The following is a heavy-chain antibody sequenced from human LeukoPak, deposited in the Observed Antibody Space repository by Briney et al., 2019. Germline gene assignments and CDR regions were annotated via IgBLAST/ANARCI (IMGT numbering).Heavy chain of an antibody. V-gene: IGHV3-53*01. D-gene: IGHD5-12*01. J-gene: IGHJ4*02. CDR1: GFTVSSNY. CDR2: IYSGGST. CDR3: ARGARGYPDDNFDY. Sequence: PGGSLRLSCAASGFTVSSNYMSWVRQAPGKGLEWVSVIYSGGSTYYADSVKGRFTISRDNSKNTLYLQMNSLRAEDTAVYYCARGARGYPDDNFDYWGQGTLVTVSS.